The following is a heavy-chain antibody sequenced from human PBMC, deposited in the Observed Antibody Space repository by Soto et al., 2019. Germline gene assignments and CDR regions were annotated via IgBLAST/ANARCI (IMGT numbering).Heavy chain of an antibody. CDR3: ARGVGCSPQRY. CDR2: VYDNGRP. CDR1: GGSISVYY. D-gene: IGHD2-15*01. Sequence: SETRSLTCTISGGSISVYYWSWIRQSPRQGLEWIGYVYDNGRPYYSPSLKSRVTISADTSKNKISLKLTSATAAETAVYYCARGVGCSPQRYWGRGTLVNVSS. J-gene: IGHJ4*02. V-gene: IGHV4-59*01.